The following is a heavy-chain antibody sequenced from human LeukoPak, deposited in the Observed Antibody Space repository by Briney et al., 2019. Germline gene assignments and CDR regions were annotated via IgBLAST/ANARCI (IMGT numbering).Heavy chain of an antibody. CDR2: GHYSGNT. CDR1: GGFNSAISGGPYY. Sequence: SDTLSLTCTVSGGFNSAISGGPYYCGWIRQPPGKGLEWIGGGHYSGNTYNPSLKSRVTISIDTSKNQFSLKVSSVTAADAAVYYCARLEAYWGQGTLVTVSS. V-gene: IGHV4-39*01. J-gene: IGHJ4*02. D-gene: IGHD3-3*01. CDR3: ARLEAY.